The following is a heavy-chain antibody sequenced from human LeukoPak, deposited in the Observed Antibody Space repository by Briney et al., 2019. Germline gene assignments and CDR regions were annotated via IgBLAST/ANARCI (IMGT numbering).Heavy chain of an antibody. V-gene: IGHV3-30*14. J-gene: IGHJ4*02. Sequence: GGSLRLSCSASGFTFSDYPMHWVRQAPGKGLEWLTVISYTGDRQTYADSVRGRFTISRENAKNSLYLQMNSLRVGDTAVYYCVGGPYCSGGSCNGHFDYWGQGTLVTASS. CDR2: ISYTGDRQ. CDR3: VGGPYCSGGSCNGHFDY. D-gene: IGHD2-15*01. CDR1: GFTFSDYP.